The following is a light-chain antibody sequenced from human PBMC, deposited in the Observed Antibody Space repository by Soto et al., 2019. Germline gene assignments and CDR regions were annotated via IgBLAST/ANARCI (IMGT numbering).Light chain of an antibody. J-gene: IGKJ4*02. CDR2: GAS. V-gene: IGKV3-11*01. CDR3: QQRSSWPLT. Sequence: EIVLTQSPATLSLSPGERATLSCRASQSLGKSLVWYQQKPGQAPRLLIDGASNRATGIPARFSGSGSGTDFTLTISSLEPEDFAVYFCQQRSSWPLTFGGGTKVEIK. CDR1: QSLGKS.